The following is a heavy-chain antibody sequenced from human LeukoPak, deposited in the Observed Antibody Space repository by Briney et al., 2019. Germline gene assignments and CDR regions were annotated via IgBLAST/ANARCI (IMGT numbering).Heavy chain of an antibody. CDR3: ARVGTWELQRVFDF. J-gene: IGHJ4*02. CDR1: W. CDR2: INREGNEK. V-gene: IGHV3-7*01. Sequence: GGSLRLSCATFWMTWVRQVPGKGLEWVANINREGNEKYYVDSVKGRFTISRDNAKNSVDLQMDSLRVEDTAVYYCARVGTWELQRVFDFWGQGTLVTVPS. D-gene: IGHD1-26*01.